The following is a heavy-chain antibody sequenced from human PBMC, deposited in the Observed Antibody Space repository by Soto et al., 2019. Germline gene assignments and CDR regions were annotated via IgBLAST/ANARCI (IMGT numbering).Heavy chain of an antibody. J-gene: IGHJ4*02. CDR1: GYTFTNFG. Sequence: QVQMLQSGPEVKEPGASVKVSCKTSGYTFTNFGISWVRQAPGQGLEWMGWIDKGKTTYAQKFQGRVTMTTDTSTRTGYMELGGLRSDDTAIYYCATRSPAFDYRGQGTLVTVSS. V-gene: IGHV1-18*01. CDR2: IDKGKT. CDR3: ATRSPAFDY.